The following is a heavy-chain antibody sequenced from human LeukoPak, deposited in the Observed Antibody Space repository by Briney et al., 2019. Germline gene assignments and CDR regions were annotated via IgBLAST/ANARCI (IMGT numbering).Heavy chain of an antibody. D-gene: IGHD3-10*01. CDR1: GFIFSSYS. Sequence: GGSLRLSCAGSGFIFSSYSLNWVRQAPGKGLEWVSYISSTSSTKYYADSMKGRFTISRDNAKNSLYLQMNSLRAEDTAVYYCAREGHYYGSGSSLYYFDYWGQGTPVTVSS. CDR2: ISSTSSTK. CDR3: AREGHYYGSGSSLYYFDY. V-gene: IGHV3-48*04. J-gene: IGHJ4*02.